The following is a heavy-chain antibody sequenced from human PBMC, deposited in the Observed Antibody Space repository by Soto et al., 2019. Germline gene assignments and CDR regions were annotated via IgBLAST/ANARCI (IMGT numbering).Heavy chain of an antibody. Sequence: GESLKISCKGSGYSFTSYWISWVRQMPGKGLEWMGRIDPSDSYTNYSPSFQGHVTISADKSISTAYLQWSSLKASDTAMYYCAIAVPGIELNPYCCYYGLDVWCHGTTDTVS. CDR3: AIAVPGIELNPYCCYYGLDV. CDR2: IDPSDSYT. J-gene: IGHJ6*02. D-gene: IGHD6-19*01. V-gene: IGHV5-10-1*01. CDR1: GYSFTSYW.